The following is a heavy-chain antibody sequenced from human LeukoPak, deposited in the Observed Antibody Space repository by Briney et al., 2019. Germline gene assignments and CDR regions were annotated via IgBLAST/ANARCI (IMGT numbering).Heavy chain of an antibody. CDR1: GYTFTSYG. CDR2: ISAYNGNT. CDR3: KQKPAYEILTGYYYGMDV. D-gene: IGHD3-9*01. V-gene: IGHV1-18*01. Sequence: ASVKVSCKASGYTFTSYGISWVRQAPGQGLEWMGWISAYNGNTNYAQKLQGRVTMTTDTSTSTAYMELRSLRSDDTAVYFFKQKPAYEILTGYYYGMDVWGQGTTVTVSS. J-gene: IGHJ6*02.